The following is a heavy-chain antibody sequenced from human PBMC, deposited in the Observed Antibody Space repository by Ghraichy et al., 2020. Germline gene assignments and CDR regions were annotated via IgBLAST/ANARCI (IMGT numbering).Heavy chain of an antibody. CDR1: GFTFSNNW. CDR3: ARDPSIYSDYETAFDY. D-gene: IGHD4-11*01. V-gene: IGHV3-7*01. Sequence: GGSLRLSCAASGFTFSNNWMSWVRQAPGKGLEWVANIKQDGSEKYYVDSVKGRFTISRDNAKNSLYLQMNSLRAEDTAVYYCARDPSIYSDYETAFDYWGQGTLVTVSS. J-gene: IGHJ4*02. CDR2: IKQDGSEK.